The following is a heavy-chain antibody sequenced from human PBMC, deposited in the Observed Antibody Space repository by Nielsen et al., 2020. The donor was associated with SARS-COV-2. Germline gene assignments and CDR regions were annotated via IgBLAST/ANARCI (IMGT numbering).Heavy chain of an antibody. CDR3: ARGRSGTYYYGMDV. D-gene: IGHD1-26*01. CDR2: IYTDGST. J-gene: IGHJ6*02. CDR1: GFTISSSF. V-gene: IGHV3-66*02. Sequence: GGSLRLSCGASGFTISSSFMSWVRQAAGKGLDWVSVIYTDGSTSYADSVKGRFTISRDNSKNTLYLQMNSLRAEDTAVYYCARGRSGTYYYGMDVWGQGTTVTVSS.